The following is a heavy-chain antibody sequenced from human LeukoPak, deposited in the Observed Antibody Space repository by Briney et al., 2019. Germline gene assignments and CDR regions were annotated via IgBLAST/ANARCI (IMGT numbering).Heavy chain of an antibody. CDR3: AREVRLYAYYDFWSGYDY. CDR2: INPNSGGT. J-gene: IGHJ4*02. V-gene: IGHV1-2*02. CDR1: GYTFTGYY. D-gene: IGHD3-3*01. Sequence: ASVKVSCKASGYTFTGYYMHWVRQAPGQGLEWMGWINPNSGGTNYAQKFQGRVTTTRDTSISTAYMELSRLRSDDTAVYYCAREVRLYAYYDFWSGYDYWGQGTLVTVSS.